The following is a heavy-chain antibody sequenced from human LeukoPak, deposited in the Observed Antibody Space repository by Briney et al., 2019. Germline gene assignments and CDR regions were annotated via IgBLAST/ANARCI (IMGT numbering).Heavy chain of an antibody. J-gene: IGHJ4*02. D-gene: IGHD3-3*01. Sequence: TSETLSLTCTVSGGSISSYYWSWIRQPAGKGLEWIGRIYTSGSTNYNPSLKSRVTMSVDTSKNQFSLKLSSVTAADTAVYYCARDMYYDFWSGPDYWGQGTLVTVSS. CDR3: ARDMYYDFWSGPDY. CDR2: IYTSGST. CDR1: GGSISSYY. V-gene: IGHV4-4*07.